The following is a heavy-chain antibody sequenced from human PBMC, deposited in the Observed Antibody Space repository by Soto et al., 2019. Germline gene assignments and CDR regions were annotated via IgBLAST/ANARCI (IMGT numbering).Heavy chain of an antibody. CDR3: ARSRMGVARPSDF. Sequence: QVQLQERGAGLLKPSETLSLICSVNGVPLSGSFWTWLRQPPGKGLEWIGELNHSGTTNYNPSLKSRLSTSVDPSQTEITLRLTSVTAADTAVYYCARSRMGVARPSDFWGQGTLVTVSA. J-gene: IGHJ4*02. D-gene: IGHD3-3*01. V-gene: IGHV4-34*01. CDR2: LNHSGTT. CDR1: GVPLSGSF.